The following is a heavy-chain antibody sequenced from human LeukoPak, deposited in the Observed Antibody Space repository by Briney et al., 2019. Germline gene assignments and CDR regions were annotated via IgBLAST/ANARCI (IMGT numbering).Heavy chain of an antibody. J-gene: IGHJ5*02. CDR1: GGTFSSYA. CDR3: AREAAAPVET. V-gene: IGHV1-2*06. CDR2: INPNSGGT. D-gene: IGHD6-13*01. Sequence: ASVMVSCKASGGTFSSYAISWVRQAPGQGLEWMGRINPNSGGTNYAQKFQGRVTMTRDTSISTAYMELSRLRSDDTAVYYCAREAAAPVETWGQGTLVTVSS.